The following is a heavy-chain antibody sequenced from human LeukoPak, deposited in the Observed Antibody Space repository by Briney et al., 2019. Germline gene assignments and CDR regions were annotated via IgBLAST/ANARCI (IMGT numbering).Heavy chain of an antibody. CDR3: ARAYSERYGLGYYYMDV. Sequence: GGSLSLSCAVSGFTFSTYSMNWVRQAPGKGLEWVSSISSSSSYIYYADSVKGRFTISRDNAKKSVYLQMNSLRAEDTAVYYCARAYSERYGLGYYYMDVWGKGTTVTISS. CDR2: ISSSSSYI. D-gene: IGHD1-26*01. CDR1: GFTFSTYS. J-gene: IGHJ6*03. V-gene: IGHV3-21*01.